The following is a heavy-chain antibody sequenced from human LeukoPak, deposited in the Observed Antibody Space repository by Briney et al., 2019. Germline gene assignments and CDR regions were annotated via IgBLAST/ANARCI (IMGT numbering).Heavy chain of an antibody. Sequence: PSETLSLTCTVSGGSISSSSYYWGWIRQPPGKGLEWIGSIYYSGSTYYNPSLKSRVTISVDTSKNQFSLKLSSVTAADTAVYYCARHLGSSIAAFDTPTVFDYWGQGTLVTVSS. V-gene: IGHV4-39*01. CDR2: IYYSGST. CDR3: ARHLGSSIAAFDTPTVFDY. CDR1: GGSISSSSYY. J-gene: IGHJ4*02. D-gene: IGHD6-6*01.